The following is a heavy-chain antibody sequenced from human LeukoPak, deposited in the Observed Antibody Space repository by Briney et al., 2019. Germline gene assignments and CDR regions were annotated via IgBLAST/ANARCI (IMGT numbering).Heavy chain of an antibody. CDR1: GFTFSSYA. V-gene: IGHV3-23*03. J-gene: IGHJ6*02. Sequence: GGSLRLSCAASGFTFSSYAMNWVRQAPGKGLEWVSVIYSGRSTYYADSVKGRFTISRDNSKNTLYLQMNSLRAEDTAVYYCATEGTTGNFYYYGLDVWGQGTTVTVSS. D-gene: IGHD4-17*01. CDR2: IYSGRST. CDR3: ATEGTTGNFYYYGLDV.